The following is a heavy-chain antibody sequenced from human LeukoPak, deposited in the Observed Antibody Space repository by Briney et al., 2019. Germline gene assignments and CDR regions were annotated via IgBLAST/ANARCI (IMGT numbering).Heavy chain of an antibody. CDR2: IKQDGSEK. V-gene: IGHV3-7*01. Sequence: PGGSLRLSCAASGFIFSNYWMTWVRQAPGKGLEWVANIKQDGSEKYYVDSVKGRFTISRDNAKNSLYLQMNSLRAEDTAVYYCARGGLMVRGVGGEKWGYNWFDPWGQGTLVTVSS. J-gene: IGHJ5*02. CDR1: GFIFSNYW. CDR3: ARGGLMVRGVGGEKWGYNWFDP. D-gene: IGHD3-10*01.